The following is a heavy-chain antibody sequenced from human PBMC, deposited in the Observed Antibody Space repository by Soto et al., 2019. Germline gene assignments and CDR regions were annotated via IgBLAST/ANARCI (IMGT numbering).Heavy chain of an antibody. CDR3: AKDLGLRRTSRYGMDV. J-gene: IGHJ6*02. CDR2: INWDAGRA. D-gene: IGHD7-27*01. V-gene: IGHV3-43*01. CDR1: GFTFDDHI. Sequence: EVQLVESGGVVVQPGGSLRLSCAASGFTFDDHIMHWVRQGPGKGLEWVSLINWDAGRAYYADSVKGRFTISRDNNKNSLYLKMNSLIGEETALYYCAKDLGLRRTSRYGMDVWGLGTTVTVSS.